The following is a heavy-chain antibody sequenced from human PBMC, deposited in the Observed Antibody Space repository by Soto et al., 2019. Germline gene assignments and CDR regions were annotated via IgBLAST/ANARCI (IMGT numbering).Heavy chain of an antibody. J-gene: IGHJ4*02. CDR2: IYYSGTT. CDR1: GDSVSNDNYY. CDR3: ARSQRGRTAFTFDY. Sequence: PSETRSLTCAVSGDSVSNDNYYWSWIRQPPGKGLEWIGYIYYSGTTNYNSYLKSRLSLSVDMSKNQFSLKLASVTAADTAVYFCARSQRGRTAFTFDYWGQGALVTVSS. V-gene: IGHV4-61*01. D-gene: IGHD3-16*01.